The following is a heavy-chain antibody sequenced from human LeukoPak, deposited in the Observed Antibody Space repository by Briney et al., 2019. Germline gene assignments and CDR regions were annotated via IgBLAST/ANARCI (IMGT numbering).Heavy chain of an antibody. D-gene: IGHD5-18*01. CDR1: GGSFSGYY. CDR3: ARGVTADY. Sequence: SESLSLTCAVYGGSFSGYYWSWIRQPPGKGLEWIGEINHSGSTNYNPSLKSRVTISVDTSKNQFSLKLSSVTAADTAVYYCARGVTADYWGQGTLVTVSS. V-gene: IGHV4-34*01. J-gene: IGHJ4*02. CDR2: INHSGST.